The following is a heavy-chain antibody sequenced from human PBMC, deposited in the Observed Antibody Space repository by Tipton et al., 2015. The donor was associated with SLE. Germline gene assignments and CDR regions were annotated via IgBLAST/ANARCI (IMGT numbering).Heavy chain of an antibody. Sequence: SLRLSCTASGFSVSNNYMTWVRQAPGKGLEWVSIIFGRDKTYYADSVKGRFTISRDNSKNTLYLQMDSLRPEDTAVYYCAKDAWYGSGWYDSWGQGTLVTVSS. J-gene: IGHJ5*01. CDR1: GFSVSNNY. CDR2: IFGRDKT. D-gene: IGHD6-19*01. V-gene: IGHV3-53*01. CDR3: AKDAWYGSGWYDS.